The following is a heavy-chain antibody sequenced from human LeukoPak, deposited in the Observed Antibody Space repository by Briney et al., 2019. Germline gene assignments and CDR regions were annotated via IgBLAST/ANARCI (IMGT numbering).Heavy chain of an antibody. CDR2: ISWSSGNI. J-gene: IGHJ4*02. D-gene: IGHD6-13*01. CDR1: GFTSDDYA. V-gene: IGHV3-9*02. Sequence: AGGSLRLSCAASGFTSDDYAMHWVRQPPGKGLEWVSGISWSSGNIEYVDSVKGRFTISRDNAKNSLYLQMNSLRAEDTALYYCARGGRRSWYGTPLDCWGQGTPVTVSS. CDR3: ARGGRRSWYGTPLDC.